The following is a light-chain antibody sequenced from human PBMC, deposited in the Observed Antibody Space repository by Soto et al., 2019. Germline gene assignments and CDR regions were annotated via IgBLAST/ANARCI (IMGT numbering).Light chain of an antibody. CDR3: QQYNTYSPERT. Sequence: DIQMTQSPSTLSAFVGDRVTITCRASQSIFRLLAWYQQKPGKAPKLLIYDASSLESGVPSRFSGSGSGTEFTLTISSLQPDDFATYYCQQYNTYSPERTFGQGTKVHIK. CDR1: QSIFRL. J-gene: IGKJ1*01. CDR2: DAS. V-gene: IGKV1-5*01.